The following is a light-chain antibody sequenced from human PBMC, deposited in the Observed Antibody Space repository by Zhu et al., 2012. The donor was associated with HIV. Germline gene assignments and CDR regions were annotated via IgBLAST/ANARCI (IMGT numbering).Light chain of an antibody. CDR2: AAS. Sequence: IVLTQSPATLSLSPGERATLSCRASHSLNRGYLAWYQQKPGQAPRLLMYAASSRPTGIPDRFSGSGSGTDFTLTISGLEPEDFAVYFCQQYSSSPTFGQGTRVDFK. V-gene: IGKV3-20*01. CDR1: HSLNRGY. CDR3: QQYSSSPT. J-gene: IGKJ1*01.